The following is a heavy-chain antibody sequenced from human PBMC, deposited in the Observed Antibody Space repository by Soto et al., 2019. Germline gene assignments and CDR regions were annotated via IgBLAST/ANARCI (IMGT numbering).Heavy chain of an antibody. Sequence: GGSLSFSWASSGCTFRSFSRSWVRQAPGKGLEWVSTISSNSAYIYYTDALRGRFTISRDNAKNSLHLQMNSLRAEDTAVYYCTRDASRDSSARGWFDPWGPGTLVTVSS. CDR3: TRDASRDSSARGWFDP. J-gene: IGHJ5*02. D-gene: IGHD6-13*01. V-gene: IGHV3-21*01. CDR1: GCTFRSFS. CDR2: ISSNSAYI.